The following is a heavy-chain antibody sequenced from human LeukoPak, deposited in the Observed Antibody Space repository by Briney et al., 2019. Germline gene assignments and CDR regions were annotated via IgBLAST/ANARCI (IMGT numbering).Heavy chain of an antibody. J-gene: IGHJ3*02. CDR2: SYPGDSDT. CDR3: ARRLAAANTDAFDI. D-gene: IGHD6-13*01. CDR1: GYSFTTYW. V-gene: IGHV5-51*01. Sequence: GESLMVSCKGSGYSFTTYWIAWVRQMPVKGLEWMGLSYPGDSDTRYSPSFQGQVTISADKSISTAYLQWSSLKASDTAMYYCARRLAAANTDAFDIWGQGTMVTISS.